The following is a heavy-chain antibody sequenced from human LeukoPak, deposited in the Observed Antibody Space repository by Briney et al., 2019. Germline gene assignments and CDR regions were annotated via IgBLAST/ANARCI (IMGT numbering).Heavy chain of an antibody. CDR1: GGSFSGFY. V-gene: IGHV4-34*01. Sequence: PSETLSLTCAVYGGSFSGFYWNWIRQPPGKGVEWIGEINHSGTTTYNSSLKSRVTISLDTSRNQFSLRLRSVTAADTAIYYCALGQWEPKGAYWGQGTLVTISS. CDR3: ALGQWEPKGAY. D-gene: IGHD1-26*01. CDR2: INHSGTT. J-gene: IGHJ4*02.